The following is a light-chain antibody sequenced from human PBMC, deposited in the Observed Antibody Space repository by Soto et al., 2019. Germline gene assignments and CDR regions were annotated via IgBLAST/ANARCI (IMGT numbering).Light chain of an antibody. V-gene: IGLV3-21*02. CDR3: QVWESSSDHVV. Sequence: SYELTQPPSVSVAPGQTARITCGGNNIGSKRVHWYQQRPGQAPVLVVYDDSDRPSGIPDRFSGSNSWNSATLTISRVEAGDEADYYCQVWESSSDHVVFGGGTKLTVL. CDR2: DDS. CDR1: NIGSKR. J-gene: IGLJ2*01.